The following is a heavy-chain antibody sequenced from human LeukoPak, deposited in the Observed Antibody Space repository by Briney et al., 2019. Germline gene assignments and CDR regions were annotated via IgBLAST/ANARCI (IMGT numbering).Heavy chain of an antibody. J-gene: IGHJ3*02. Sequence: GGSLRLSCAASGFTVSSIHMVWVRQAPGKGLEWVSVTYTGGNSYYADSVKGRFIISRDISKNTPYLQMNSLRAEDSALYYCARGGRGSAAVVAPRSFDIWGQGTMVTVSS. D-gene: IGHD3-22*01. CDR2: TYTGGNS. V-gene: IGHV3-53*01. CDR1: GFTVSSIH. CDR3: ARGGRGSAAVVAPRSFDI.